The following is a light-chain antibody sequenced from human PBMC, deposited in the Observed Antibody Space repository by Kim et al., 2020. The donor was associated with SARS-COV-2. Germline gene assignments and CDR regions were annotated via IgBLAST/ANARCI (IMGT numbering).Light chain of an antibody. CDR3: QQSNISPVT. CDR2: AAS. V-gene: IGKV1-39*01. Sequence: DIQMTQSPPSLSASVGDRVTITCRTSQNINSHLNWYHQKPGRAPKLLIYAASTLQGGVPSRFSGSGSETDFTLTISSLQPEDFATYFCQQSNISPVTFGPGTKVDIK. J-gene: IGKJ3*01. CDR1: QNINSH.